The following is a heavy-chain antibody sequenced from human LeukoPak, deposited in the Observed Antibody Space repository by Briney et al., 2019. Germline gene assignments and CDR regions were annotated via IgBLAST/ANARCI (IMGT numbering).Heavy chain of an antibody. V-gene: IGHV1-18*04. CDR3: ARDGRMVRGVIAAYYYSYMDV. D-gene: IGHD3-10*01. CDR2: ISAYNDNT. CDR1: GYTFTSYG. J-gene: IGHJ6*03. Sequence: ASVKVSCKASGYTFTSYGISWVRQATGQGLEWMGWISAYNDNTNYAQKLQGRVAMTTDTSTSTAYMELRSLRSDDTAVYYFARDGRMVRGVIAAYYYSYMDVWGKGTTVTISS.